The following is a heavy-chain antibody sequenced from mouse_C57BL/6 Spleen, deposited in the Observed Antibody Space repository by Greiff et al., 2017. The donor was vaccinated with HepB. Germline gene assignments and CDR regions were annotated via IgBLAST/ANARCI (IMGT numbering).Heavy chain of an antibody. CDR2: ISYDGSN. V-gene: IGHV3-6*01. J-gene: IGHJ2*01. Sequence: DVQLQESGPGLVKPSQSLSLTCSVTGYSITSGYYWNWIRQFPGNKLEWMGYISYDGSNNYNPSLKNRISITRDTSKNQFFLKLNSVTTEDTATYYCARGGNCFDYWGQGTTLTVSS. CDR3: ARGGNCFDY. D-gene: IGHD1-1*02. CDR1: GYSITSGYY.